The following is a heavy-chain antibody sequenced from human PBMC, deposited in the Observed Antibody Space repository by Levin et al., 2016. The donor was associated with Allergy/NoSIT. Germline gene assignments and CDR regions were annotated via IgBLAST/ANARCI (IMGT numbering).Heavy chain of an antibody. D-gene: IGHD5-18*01. J-gene: IGHJ4*02. Sequence: WIRQPPGKGLEWVAVISYDGSEKYYADSVKGRFSISRDNSKNTLYLQMNSLRAEDTAVYYCARVHGVYTYGHHDYWGQGTLVTVSS. CDR2: ISYDGSEK. V-gene: IGHV3-30*04. CDR3: ARVHGVYTYGHHDY.